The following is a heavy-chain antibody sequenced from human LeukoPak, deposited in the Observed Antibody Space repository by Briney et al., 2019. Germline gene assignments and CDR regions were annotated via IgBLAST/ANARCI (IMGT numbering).Heavy chain of an antibody. Sequence: SETLSLTCAVSGYSTSSGYYWGWIRQPPGKGLEWIGSIYHSGSTYYNPSLKSRVTISVDTSKNQFSLKLSSVTAADTAVYYCARSGYSYGKRPFPVDYWGQGTLVTVSS. CDR3: ARSGYSYGKRPFPVDY. J-gene: IGHJ4*02. CDR1: GYSTSSGYY. V-gene: IGHV4-38-2*01. CDR2: IYHSGST. D-gene: IGHD5-18*01.